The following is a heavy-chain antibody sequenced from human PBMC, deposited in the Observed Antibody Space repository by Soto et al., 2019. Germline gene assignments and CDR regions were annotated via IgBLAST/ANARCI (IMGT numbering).Heavy chain of an antibody. D-gene: IGHD2-15*01. CDR2: ILFDGSDN. V-gene: IGHV3-30*18. J-gene: IGHJ6*03. CDR1: GFSFNNYG. Sequence: QVQLVESGGGVVQPGGSLRLSCAASGFSFNNYGMHRVRQAPGKGLEWVAVILFDGSDNWYADSVKGRFTISRDNSKNTLYLHMNSLTAEDTAVYYCVKDMGYCSGGSCYWGAYFYSYMDVWGKGTTVTVSS. CDR3: VKDMGYCSGGSCYWGAYFYSYMDV.